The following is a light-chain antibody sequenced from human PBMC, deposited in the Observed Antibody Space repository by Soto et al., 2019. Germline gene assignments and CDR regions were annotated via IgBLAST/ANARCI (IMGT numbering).Light chain of an antibody. J-gene: IGKJ2*01. CDR3: QQSLTIPYT. CDR2: AAS. Sequence: DLQMTQSPSSLSASVRDRVTITCRASQTISTHLKWYQQKPGKAPKLLIYAASTLQSGVPSRFSGSGSGTDFTLTINSLQPEDFATYYCQQSLTIPYTFGQGTKLEIK. CDR1: QTISTH. V-gene: IGKV1-39*01.